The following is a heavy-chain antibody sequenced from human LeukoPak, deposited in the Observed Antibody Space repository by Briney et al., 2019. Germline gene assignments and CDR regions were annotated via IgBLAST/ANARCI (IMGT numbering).Heavy chain of an antibody. J-gene: IGHJ4*02. Sequence: SVKVSCKASGGTFSSYAISWVRQAPGQGLEWMGGIIPIFGTANYAQKFQGRVTITADESTSTAYMELSSLRSEDTAVYYCAREMWPVGVSYFDYWGQGILVTVSS. CDR1: GGTFSSYA. D-gene: IGHD6-19*01. V-gene: IGHV1-69*01. CDR2: IIPIFGTA. CDR3: AREMWPVGVSYFDY.